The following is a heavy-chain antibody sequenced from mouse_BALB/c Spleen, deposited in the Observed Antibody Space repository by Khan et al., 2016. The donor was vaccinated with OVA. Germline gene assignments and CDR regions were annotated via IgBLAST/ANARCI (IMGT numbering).Heavy chain of an antibody. J-gene: IGHJ3*01. CDR2: ISPGSGDT. CDR1: GYTFTDYY. Sequence: QVQLKPSGAELARPGASVKLSCKASGYTFTDYYINWVKQRTGQGLEWIGEISPGSGDTYYNEKFKGKATLTADKSSTTAYMQLSSLTSEASAVYFCARRNYFGYTFAYWGQGTLVTVSA. D-gene: IGHD1-2*01. CDR3: ARRNYFGYTFAY. V-gene: IGHV1-77*01.